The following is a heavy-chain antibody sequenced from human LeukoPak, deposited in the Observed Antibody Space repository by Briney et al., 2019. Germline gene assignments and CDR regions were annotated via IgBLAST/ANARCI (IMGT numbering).Heavy chain of an antibody. CDR1: GFTLSIYW. D-gene: IGHD3-10*01. J-gene: IGHJ4*02. V-gene: IGHV3-7*05. CDR2: IKHDGSEK. Sequence: GGSLRLSCAASGFTLSIYWMSWVRQAPGKGLELVANIKHDGSEKYYVDSVKGRFTISRDNAKNSLFLQMNSLRAEDTAVYYCTRDSQGSGMYSVVYWGQGTLVTVSS. CDR3: TRDSQGSGMYSVVY.